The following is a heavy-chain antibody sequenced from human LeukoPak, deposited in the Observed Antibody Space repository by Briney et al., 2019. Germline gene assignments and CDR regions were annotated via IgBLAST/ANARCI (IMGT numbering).Heavy chain of an antibody. V-gene: IGHV4-59*01. CDR3: ARVYDNSGYYSSFDP. CDR1: GGSISSYY. D-gene: IGHD3-22*01. Sequence: PSETLSLTCTVSGGSISSYYWSWIRQPPGKGLEWIGYIYYSGSTNYNPSLKSRVTISVDTSKNQFSLKLSSVTAADTAVYYCARVYDNSGYYSSFDPWGQGTLVTVSS. J-gene: IGHJ5*02. CDR2: IYYSGST.